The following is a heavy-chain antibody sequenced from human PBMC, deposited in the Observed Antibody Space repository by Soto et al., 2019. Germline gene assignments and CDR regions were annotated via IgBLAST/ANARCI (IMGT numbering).Heavy chain of an antibody. V-gene: IGHV3-30*18. D-gene: IGHD3-9*01. J-gene: IGHJ4*02. CDR3: AKDYDILTGSFDY. CDR1: GFTFSTFG. Sequence: QVHLVESGGGVVQPGKSLRLSCAAAGFTFSTFGMHWVRQAPGKGLEWVALISYDGTDKYYADSVKGRFTISRDSSKNTLYLQINSLRAEDTDVYYCAKDYDILTGSFDYWGQGTLVSVSS. CDR2: ISYDGTDK.